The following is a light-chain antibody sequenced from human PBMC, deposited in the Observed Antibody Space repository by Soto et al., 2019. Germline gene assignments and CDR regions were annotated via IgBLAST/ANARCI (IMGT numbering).Light chain of an antibody. J-gene: IGLJ1*01. CDR3: SSYTSSSPYV. Sequence: QSVLTHPASVSWSPGHSITISCTGTSSDVGGYDYVSWYQQHPGKAPKLMIYEVSNRPSGVSNRFSGSKSGNTASLTISGLQAEDEADYYCSSYTSSSPYVFGTGTKVTAL. CDR2: EVS. CDR1: SSDVGGYDY. V-gene: IGLV2-14*01.